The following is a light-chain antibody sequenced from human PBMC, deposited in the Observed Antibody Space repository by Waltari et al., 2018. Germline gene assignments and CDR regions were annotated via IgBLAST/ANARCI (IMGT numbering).Light chain of an antibody. V-gene: IGKV1-5*03. CDR3: QQYNSYSLLS. CDR2: KAS. CDR1: QSISKW. J-gene: IGKJ4*01. Sequence: DIQMTQSPDTLAASVGDRVTFSCRSSQSISKWLACYQQKPGKAPKLLIYKASTLESGVPSRFSGSGSGTEFTLTISSLQPEDFATYYCQQYNSYSLLSFGGGTKVEIK.